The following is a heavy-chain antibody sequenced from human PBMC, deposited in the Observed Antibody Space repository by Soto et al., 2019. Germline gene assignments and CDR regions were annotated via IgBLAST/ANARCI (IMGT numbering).Heavy chain of an antibody. J-gene: IGHJ4*02. CDR3: VKVGHSRGCEGFSFDC. V-gene: IGHV3-64D*06. CDR2: ISSNGENT. D-gene: IGHD5-18*01. Sequence: PGGSLRLSCSTFGFTFSSFAMQWVSQAPGKGLEYLSAISSNGENTYYSDSVKGRFTISRDHSKNTLYLQMSSLRPGDWVFYYCVKVGHSRGCEGFSFDCGGQ. CDR1: GFTFSSFA.